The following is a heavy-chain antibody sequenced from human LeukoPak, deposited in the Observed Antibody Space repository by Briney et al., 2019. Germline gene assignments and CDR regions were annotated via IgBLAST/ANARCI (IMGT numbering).Heavy chain of an antibody. CDR2: IYHSGST. CDR3: ARLPYYGMDV. Sequence: SSETLSLTCAVSGVSISSGGYSWSWIRQPPGKGLEWIGYIYHSGSTYYNPSLKSRVTISVDRSKNQFSLKLSSVTAADTAVYYCARLPYYGMDVWGQGTTVTVSS. CDR1: GVSISSGGYS. J-gene: IGHJ6*02. V-gene: IGHV4-30-2*01.